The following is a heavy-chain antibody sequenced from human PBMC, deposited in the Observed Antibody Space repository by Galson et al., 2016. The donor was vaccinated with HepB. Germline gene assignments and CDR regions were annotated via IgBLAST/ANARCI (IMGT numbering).Heavy chain of an antibody. J-gene: IGHJ5*02. Sequence: PALVKPTQTLKLTCTFSGFSLNTSGVAVGWIRQPPGKALDWLALIYWDDDKRYSPSLKSRLTITKDTSKNQVVLTMTNVDPMDTATYYCAHRRLASGGPPYNWFDPWGKGTLVTVSS. CDR2: IYWDDDK. D-gene: IGHD2-15*01. CDR1: GFSLNTSGVA. V-gene: IGHV2-5*02. CDR3: AHRRLASGGPPYNWFDP.